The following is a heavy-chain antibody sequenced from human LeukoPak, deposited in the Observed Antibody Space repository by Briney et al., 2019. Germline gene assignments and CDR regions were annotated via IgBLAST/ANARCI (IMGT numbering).Heavy chain of an antibody. D-gene: IGHD3-3*01. CDR2: ISSSSSYI. Sequence: GGSLRLSCAASGFTFSSYSMNWVRQAPGKGLEWVSSISSSSSYIYYADSVKGRFTISRDNAKNSLYLQMSSLRAEDTAVYYCARDANDFWSGRGGYFDYWGQGTLVTVSS. CDR3: ARDANDFWSGRGGYFDY. CDR1: GFTFSSYS. V-gene: IGHV3-21*01. J-gene: IGHJ4*02.